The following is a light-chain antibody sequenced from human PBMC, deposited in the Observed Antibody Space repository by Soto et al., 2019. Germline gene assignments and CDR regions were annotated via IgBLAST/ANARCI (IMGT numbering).Light chain of an antibody. Sequence: QSALTQPASVSGSPGQSITISCTGISSGGYNFVSWYQNHPGKAPKLMIYDVYNRPSGISDRFSGSRSGNTASLTISGLQPEDEADYYCSSYTNRNTLLFGGGTKLTVL. J-gene: IGLJ2*01. CDR2: DVY. CDR3: SSYTNRNTLL. V-gene: IGLV2-14*01. CDR1: SSGGYNF.